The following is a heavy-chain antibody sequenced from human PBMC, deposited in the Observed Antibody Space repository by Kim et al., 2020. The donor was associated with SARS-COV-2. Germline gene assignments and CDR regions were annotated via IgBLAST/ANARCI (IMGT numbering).Heavy chain of an antibody. J-gene: IGHJ1*01. D-gene: IGHD6-13*01. V-gene: IGHV3-30*04. Sequence: GGSLRLSCAASGFTFSSYAMHWVRQAPGKGLEWVALISYDGSDKYYADSVKGRFTISRDNSRNTLYLQMNILRADDSAVYYCARASSRISWQEYFQHWGQGTLVTVSS. CDR3: ARASSRISWQEYFQH. CDR1: GFTFSSYA. CDR2: ISYDGSDK.